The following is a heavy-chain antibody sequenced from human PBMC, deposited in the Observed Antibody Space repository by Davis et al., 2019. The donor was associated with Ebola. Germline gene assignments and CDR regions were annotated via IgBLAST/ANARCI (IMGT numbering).Heavy chain of an antibody. CDR3: ARAYRALGGNHIKTPIFDY. D-gene: IGHD4-23*01. J-gene: IGHJ4*02. Sequence: ASVKVSCKASGYTFTSYGISWFRQAPGQGLEWMGWISAYNGNTNYAQKLQGRVTMTTDTSTSTAYMELRSLRSDDTAVYYCARAYRALGGNHIKTPIFDYWGQGTLVTVSS. CDR2: ISAYNGNT. CDR1: GYTFTSYG. V-gene: IGHV1-18*01.